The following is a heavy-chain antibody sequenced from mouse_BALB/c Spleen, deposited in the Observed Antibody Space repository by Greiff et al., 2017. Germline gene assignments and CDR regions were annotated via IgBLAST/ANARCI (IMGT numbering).Heavy chain of an antibody. J-gene: IGHJ2*01. V-gene: IGHV5-12-1*01. CDR3: ARQGGMCYFDY. CDR1: GFAFSSYD. CDR2: ISSGGGST. Sequence: EVQRVESGGGLVKPGGSLKLSCAASGFAFSSYDMSWVRQTPEKRLEWVAYISSGGGSTYYPDTVKGRFTISRDNDKNTLYLQMSSLKSEDTAMYYCARQGGMCYFDYWGQGTTLTVSS.